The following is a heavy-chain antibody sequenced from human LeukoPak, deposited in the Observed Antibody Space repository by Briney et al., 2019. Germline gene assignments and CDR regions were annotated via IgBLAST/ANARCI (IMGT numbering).Heavy chain of an antibody. CDR1: VYSFTDFH. V-gene: IGHV1-2*02. CDR3: ARDYSDGHNRRDAFDL. J-gene: IGHJ3*01. Sequence: GASVSVFCTASVYSFTDFHIHWVRQAPGQGLEWMGWINPKSGATTYAKRFRGRVTMTRDTSLNTVYLELASLYSDDTAVFYCARDYSDGHNRRDAFDLWGQGTTLIVSS. CDR2: INPKSGAT. D-gene: IGHD5-18*01.